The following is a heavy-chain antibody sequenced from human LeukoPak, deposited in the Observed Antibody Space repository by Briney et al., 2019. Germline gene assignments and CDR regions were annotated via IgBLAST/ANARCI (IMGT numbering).Heavy chain of an antibody. CDR3: AKVEAVPEASSAFDI. CDR2: ISAYNGNT. V-gene: IGHV1-18*01. D-gene: IGHD2-2*01. CDR1: GYTFTSYG. J-gene: IGHJ3*02. Sequence: ASVKVSCKASGYTFTSYGISWVRQAPGQGLEWMGWISAYNGNTNYAQKLQGRVTMTTDTSTSTAYMELRSLRSDDTAVYYCAKVEAVPEASSAFDIWGQGTMVTVSS.